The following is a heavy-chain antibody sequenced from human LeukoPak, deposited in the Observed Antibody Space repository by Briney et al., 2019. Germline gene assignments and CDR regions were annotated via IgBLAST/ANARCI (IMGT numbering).Heavy chain of an antibody. CDR1: GYRFTNYW. CDR2: ISPGDSDT. J-gene: IGHJ6*04. CDR3: ARSSTVLPRSDMDV. V-gene: IGHV5-51*01. Sequence: GESLKISCKGSGYRFTNYWIGWVRQMPGKGLEWMGIISPGDSDTRYSPPFQGQVTISADKSISTAYLQWSSLKASDTAMYYCARSSTVLPRSDMDVWGKGTTVTASS. D-gene: IGHD4-11*01.